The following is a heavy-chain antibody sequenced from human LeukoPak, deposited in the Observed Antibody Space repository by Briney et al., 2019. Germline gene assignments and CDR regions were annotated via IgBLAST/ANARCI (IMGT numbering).Heavy chain of an antibody. Sequence: ASVKVSCKASGHTFTTFHIHWVRQAPGQGLEWMGVISSSGGGTVYAGKFQGRVTVTRDTSTNTVYMEMSSLRSEDTAVYYCAKEEAGSGSFDFWGQGTLVTVSS. CDR2: ISSSGGGT. CDR3: AKEEAGSGSFDF. J-gene: IGHJ4*02. CDR1: GHTFTTFH. D-gene: IGHD6-19*01. V-gene: IGHV1-46*01.